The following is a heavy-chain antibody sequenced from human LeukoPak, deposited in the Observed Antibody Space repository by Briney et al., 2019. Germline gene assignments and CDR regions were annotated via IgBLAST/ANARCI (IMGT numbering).Heavy chain of an antibody. V-gene: IGHV4-38-2*01. CDR3: VRGGRHSPVTSNWFDP. D-gene: IGHD4-17*01. Sequence: PSETLSLTCAVSGYSISSGYYWGWIRQPPGKGLEWIGTIYHSGSTYYNPSLKSRVTISVDTSKNHFSLNLNAVTAADTAVYYCVRGGRHSPVTSNWFDPWGQGTLVTVSS. CDR2: IYHSGST. CDR1: GYSISSGYY. J-gene: IGHJ5*02.